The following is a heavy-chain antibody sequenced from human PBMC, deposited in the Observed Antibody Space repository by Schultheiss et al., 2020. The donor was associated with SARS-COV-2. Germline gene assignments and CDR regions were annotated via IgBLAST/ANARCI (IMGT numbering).Heavy chain of an antibody. D-gene: IGHD4-17*01. V-gene: IGHV4-31*03. CDR1: GGSISSGGYY. Sequence: SETLSLTCTVSGGSISSGGYYWSWIRQHPGKGLEWIGYIYYSGSTYYNPSLKSRVTISVDTSKNQLSLQLSSVTAADTAVYSCAGHDFGDYGAFDPWGQGTLVTVSS. J-gene: IGHJ5*02. CDR2: IYYSGST. CDR3: AGHDFGDYGAFDP.